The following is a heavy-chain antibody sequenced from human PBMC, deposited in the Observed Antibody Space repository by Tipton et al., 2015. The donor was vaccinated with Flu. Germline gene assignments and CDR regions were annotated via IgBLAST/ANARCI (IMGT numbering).Heavy chain of an antibody. V-gene: IGHV4-61*09. D-gene: IGHD4-11*01. CDR3: ARRDYSNHVSEPRNWFDP. Sequence: LRLSCTVSGASISYGSHYWSWIRQPAGKGLEWIANIHRSGNTYHNPSLKSRVTISVDTSTNQFSLRLTSVTAADTAVYYCARRDYSNHVSEPRNWFDPWGQGTLVTVSS. CDR2: IHRSGNT. J-gene: IGHJ5*02. CDR1: GASISYGSHY.